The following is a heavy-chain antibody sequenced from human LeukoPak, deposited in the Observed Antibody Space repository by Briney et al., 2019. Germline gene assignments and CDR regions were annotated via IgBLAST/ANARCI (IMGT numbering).Heavy chain of an antibody. V-gene: IGHV3-9*01. Sequence: PGGSLRLSCAASGFIFDDYAMHWVRQAPGKGLEWVSGISWNSGTKGYADSVKGRFTISRDNAKNSLYLQMNSLRGEDAALYYCAVLHYYAMDVWGQGTTVTVSS. CDR1: GFIFDDYA. D-gene: IGHD2-8*01. CDR2: ISWNSGTK. J-gene: IGHJ6*02. CDR3: AVLHYYAMDV.